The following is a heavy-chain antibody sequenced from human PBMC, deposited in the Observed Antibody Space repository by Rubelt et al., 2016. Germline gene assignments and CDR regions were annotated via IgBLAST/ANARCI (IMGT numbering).Heavy chain of an antibody. Sequence: GPGLVKPSETLSLTCTVSGGSISSYYWSWIRQPPGKGLEWIGYIHYSGSTNYNPSLKSRVTISVDTSKNQFSLKLSSVTAADTAVYYCAREVEMATPRGSWFDPWGQGTLVTVSS. CDR3: AREVEMATPRGSWFDP. V-gene: IGHV4-59*01. D-gene: IGHD5-24*01. CDR2: IHYSGST. J-gene: IGHJ5*02. CDR1: GGSISSYY.